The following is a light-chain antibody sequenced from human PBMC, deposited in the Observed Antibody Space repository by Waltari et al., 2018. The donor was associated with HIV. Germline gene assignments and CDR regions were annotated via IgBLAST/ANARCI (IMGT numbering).Light chain of an antibody. CDR1: QTVTTK. CDR2: DAS. Sequence: DIQMTQSPSSLSASVGDSVTITCRARQTVTTKVNWYEQKPGKATKVLLFDASHLQSAAPSRFRGGEAWTDFTLSIPSLQLDAFATYFCRPSFSSPLPFGPGTKVAI. CDR3: RPSFSSPLP. V-gene: IGKV1-39*01. J-gene: IGKJ3*01.